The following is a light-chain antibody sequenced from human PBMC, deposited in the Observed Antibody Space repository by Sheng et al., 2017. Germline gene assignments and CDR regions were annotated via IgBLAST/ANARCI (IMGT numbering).Light chain of an antibody. V-gene: IGKV2D-29*01. J-gene: IGKJ4*01. CDR1: QSLLYSNGKTY. CDR3: KQSIELPLT. Sequence: DIVMTQTPLSVSVTPGQPASISCKSSQSLLYSNGKTYLYWYLQRPGQPPQLLIYEGSNRFTGVPDRFSGSGSGTDFSLEISRVEPEDVGVYYCKQSIELPLTFGGGTKLEIK. CDR2: EGS.